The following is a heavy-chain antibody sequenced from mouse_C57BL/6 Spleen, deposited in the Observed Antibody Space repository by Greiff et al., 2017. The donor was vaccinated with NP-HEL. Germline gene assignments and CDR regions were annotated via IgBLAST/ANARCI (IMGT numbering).Heavy chain of an antibody. J-gene: IGHJ2*01. D-gene: IGHD1-1*01. CDR1: GYTFTSYD. Sequence: VQLVESGPELVKPGASVKLSCKASGYTFTSYDINWVKQRPGQGLEWIGWIYPRDGSTKYNEKFKGKATLTVDTSSSTAYMGLHSLTSEDSAVYFCARSPIITTVVAYYFDYGGQGTTLTVSS. V-gene: IGHV1-85*01. CDR2: IYPRDGST. CDR3: ARSPIITTVVAYYFDY.